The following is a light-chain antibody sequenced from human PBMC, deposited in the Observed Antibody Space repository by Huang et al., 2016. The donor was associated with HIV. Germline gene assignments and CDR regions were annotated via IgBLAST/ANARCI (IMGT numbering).Light chain of an antibody. J-gene: IGKJ2*01. CDR3: QQYGSSSYT. V-gene: IGKV3-20*01. CDR2: GAS. Sequence: EVVMTQSPATLSVSPGERATLSCRASQSLSTNLAWYQQKPGQSPRLLIYGASTRATGIPDRFSGSGSGTDFTLTISRLEPEDFAVYYCQQYGSSSYTFGQGTKLEIK. CDR1: QSLSTN.